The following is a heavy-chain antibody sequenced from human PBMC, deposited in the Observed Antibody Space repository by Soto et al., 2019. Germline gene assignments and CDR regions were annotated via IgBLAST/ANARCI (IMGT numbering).Heavy chain of an antibody. J-gene: IGHJ4*02. D-gene: IGHD3-22*01. Sequence: ASVKVSCKASGGTFSSYAISWVRQAPGQGLEWMGGIIPIFGTANYAQKFQGRVTITADESTSTAYMELSSLRSEDTAVYYCARTTYYYDSSGYYYKGPFDYCGQGTLVTVSS. CDR3: ARTTYYYDSSGYYYKGPFDY. V-gene: IGHV1-69*13. CDR1: GGTFSSYA. CDR2: IIPIFGTA.